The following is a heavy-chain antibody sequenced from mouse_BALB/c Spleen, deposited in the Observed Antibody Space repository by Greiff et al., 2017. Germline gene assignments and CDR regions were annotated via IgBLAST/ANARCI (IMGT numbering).Heavy chain of an antibody. V-gene: IGHV1S29*02. CDR2: IYPYNGGT. CDR1: GYTFTDYN. J-gene: IGHJ4*01. D-gene: IGHD3-2*01. Sequence: EVKLMESGPELVKPGASVKISCKASGYTFTDYNMHWVKQSHGKSLEWIGYIYPYNGGTGYNQKFKSKATLTVDNSSSTAYMELRSLTSEDSAVYYCARSGDSAGYTMDYWGQGTSVTVSS. CDR3: ARSGDSAGYTMDY.